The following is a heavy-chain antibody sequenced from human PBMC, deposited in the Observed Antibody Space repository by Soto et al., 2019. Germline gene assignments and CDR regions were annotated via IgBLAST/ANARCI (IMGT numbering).Heavy chain of an antibody. CDR3: DRDQYPANAFDI. CDR2: INPSGGST. Sequence: ASVKVSCKASGYTFTSYYMHWVRQAPGQGLEWMGIINPSGGSTSYAQKFQGRVTMTRDTSTSTVYMELSSLRSEDTAVYYCDRDQYPANAFDIWGQGTMVTVSS. D-gene: IGHD2-2*02. CDR1: GYTFTSYY. J-gene: IGHJ3*02. V-gene: IGHV1-46*03.